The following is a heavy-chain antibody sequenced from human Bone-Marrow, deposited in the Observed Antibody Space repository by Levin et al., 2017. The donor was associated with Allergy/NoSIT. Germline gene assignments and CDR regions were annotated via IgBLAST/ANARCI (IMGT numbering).Heavy chain of an antibody. V-gene: IGHV1-18*01. CDR2: ISGYNGNT. D-gene: IGHD3-9*01. CDR1: GYNFFNYG. CDR3: ARDHSDDMAYWFGP. J-gene: IGHJ5*02. Sequence: VASVKVSCNTSGYNFFNYGVAWVRQAPGQGLEWMGWISGYNGNTIYAEKFQGRVSMTRDTSTKAFYMHLNGLASDDTAIYYCARDHSDDMAYWFGPWGQGTLVTVSS.